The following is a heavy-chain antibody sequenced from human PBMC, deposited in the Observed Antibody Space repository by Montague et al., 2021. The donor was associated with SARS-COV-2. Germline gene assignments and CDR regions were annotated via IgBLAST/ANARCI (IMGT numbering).Heavy chain of an antibody. CDR3: ARVSDYGSGTSLGMDV. D-gene: IGHD3-10*01. J-gene: IGHJ6*02. CDR1: GGSFSGYY. Sequence: SETLSLTCAVYGGSFSGYYWSWIRQPPGKGLEWIGVINHSGSTNYNPSLKSRGTISVDTSKHQFSFKLSSVTAADTDVYYCARVSDYGSGTSLGMDVWGQGTTVTVSS. V-gene: IGHV4-34*01. CDR2: INHSGST.